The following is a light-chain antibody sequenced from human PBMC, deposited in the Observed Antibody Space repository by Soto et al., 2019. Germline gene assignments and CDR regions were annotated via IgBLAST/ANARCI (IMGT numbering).Light chain of an antibody. CDR2: KAS. CDR1: QSISNW. V-gene: IGKV1-5*03. CDR3: QPYDRFPYP. J-gene: IGKJ2*01. Sequence: DIQMTQSPSTLSASVGDTVTITCRASQSISNWLAWYQQKPGQAPKLLIHKASTLESGVPSRFSGSGSGTEFTLTISSLQPDDFATFYCQPYDRFPYPFGQGTKLEIK.